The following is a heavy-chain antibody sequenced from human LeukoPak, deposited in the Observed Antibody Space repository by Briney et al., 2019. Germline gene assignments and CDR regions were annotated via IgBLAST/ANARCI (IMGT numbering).Heavy chain of an antibody. CDR3: TTRDNGVLRFLEWLSDPFDY. Sequence: PGGSLRLSCAASGFTFSSYWMSWVRQAPGKGLEWVGRIKSKTDGGTTDYAAPVKGRFTISRDDSKNTLYLQMNSLKTEDTAVYYCTTRDNGVLRFLEWLSDPFDYWGQGTLVTVSS. D-gene: IGHD3-3*01. V-gene: IGHV3-15*01. CDR1: GFTFSSYW. CDR2: IKSKTDGGTT. J-gene: IGHJ4*02.